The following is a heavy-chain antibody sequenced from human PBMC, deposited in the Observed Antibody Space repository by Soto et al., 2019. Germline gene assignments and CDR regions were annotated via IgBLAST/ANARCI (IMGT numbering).Heavy chain of an antibody. D-gene: IGHD6-19*01. CDR1: GGSISSSSYY. Sequence: SETLSLTCTVSGGSISSSSYYWGWIRQPPGKGLGWIGSIYYSGSTYYNPSLKSRVTISVDTSKNQFSLKLSSVTAADTAVYYCAGNPYSGGWYRRGHYWGQGTLVTVSS. V-gene: IGHV4-39*01. CDR3: AGNPYSGGWYRRGHY. J-gene: IGHJ4*02. CDR2: IYYSGST.